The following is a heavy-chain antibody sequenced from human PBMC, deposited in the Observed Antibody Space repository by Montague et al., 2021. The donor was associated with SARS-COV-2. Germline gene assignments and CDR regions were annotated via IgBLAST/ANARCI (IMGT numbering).Heavy chain of an antibody. CDR3: AHKVKWELYYFDY. Sequence: PALVKPTQTLTLTCTVSGLSLSTSGADVGWIRQPPGKTLELLALIFWDDDKRYSPSLKNRVTITKDTSKNQVVLRMTNMDPLDTATYYCAHKVKWELYYFDYWGQGTLVTVSS. CDR1: GLSLSTSGAD. D-gene: IGHD4-23*01. V-gene: IGHV2-5*02. J-gene: IGHJ4*02. CDR2: IFWDDDK.